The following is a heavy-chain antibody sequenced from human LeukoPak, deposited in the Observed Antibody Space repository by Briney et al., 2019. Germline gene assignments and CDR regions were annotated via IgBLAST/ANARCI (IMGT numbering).Heavy chain of an antibody. CDR1: GFTFSSYD. D-gene: IGHD6-19*01. Sequence: GGSLRLSCAASGFTFSSYDMNRVRQAPGKGLEWVSYLSYSGNTIYYADSVKGRFTISRDNAKNSLYLQMNSLRADDTAVYYCARDLRIAVFDYWGQGTLVTVSS. V-gene: IGHV3-48*03. CDR2: LSYSGNTI. CDR3: ARDLRIAVFDY. J-gene: IGHJ4*02.